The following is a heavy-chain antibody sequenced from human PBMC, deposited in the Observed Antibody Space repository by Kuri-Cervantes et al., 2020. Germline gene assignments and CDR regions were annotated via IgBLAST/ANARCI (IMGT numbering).Heavy chain of an antibody. CDR2: ISGSGGST. J-gene: IGHJ6*02. V-gene: IGHV3-23*01. CDR1: GFTFSSYA. CDR3: AKDRLYGMDV. Sequence: GESLKISCAASGFTFSSYAMSWVRQAPGKGLEWVSAISGSGGSTYYADSVKGRFTISRDNSKNTLYLQMNSLRAEDTAVYYCAKDRLYGMDVWDQGTTVTVSS.